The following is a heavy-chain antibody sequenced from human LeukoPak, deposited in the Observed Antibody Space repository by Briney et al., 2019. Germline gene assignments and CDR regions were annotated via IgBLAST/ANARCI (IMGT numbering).Heavy chain of an antibody. J-gene: IGHJ4*02. CDR3: ARTFDGYSDY. CDR1: GFTFSSYS. V-gene: IGHV3-21*01. CDR2: ISSSSSHI. D-gene: IGHD5-24*01. Sequence: GGSLRLSCAASGFTFSSYSMNWVRQAPGKGLEWVSSISSSSSHIYYADSVKGRFTISRDNAKNSLYLQMNSLRAEDTAVYYCARTFDGYSDYWGQGTLVTVSS.